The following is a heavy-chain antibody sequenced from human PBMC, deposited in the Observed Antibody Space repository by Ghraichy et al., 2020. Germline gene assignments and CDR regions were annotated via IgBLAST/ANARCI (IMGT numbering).Heavy chain of an antibody. J-gene: IGHJ3*02. D-gene: IGHD5-18*01. CDR3: ARRRYSYGSRPKRNGAFDI. Sequence: IMEINHSGSTNYNPSLNIRVTISLDTSKNQFSLKLSSVTAADTAVYYCARRRYSYGSRPKRNGAFDIWGQVIMLPV. V-gene: IGHV4-34*01. CDR2: INHSGST.